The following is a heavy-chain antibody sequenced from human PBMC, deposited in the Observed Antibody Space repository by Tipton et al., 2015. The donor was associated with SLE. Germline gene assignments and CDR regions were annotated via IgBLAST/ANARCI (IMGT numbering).Heavy chain of an antibody. CDR3: ARGAYGSDNAYLGGWFDP. Sequence: TLSLTCSVSGGSIRNYYWTWIRQPPGKGLEWIGHIYIRGTTNYKPSLKSRVAISVDKSKNQFSLKLRSVTAAATAVYYCARGAYGSDNAYLGGWFDPWGQGTPVTVSS. J-gene: IGHJ5*02. D-gene: IGHD3-10*01. V-gene: IGHV4-4*08. CDR2: IYIRGTT. CDR1: GGSIRNYY.